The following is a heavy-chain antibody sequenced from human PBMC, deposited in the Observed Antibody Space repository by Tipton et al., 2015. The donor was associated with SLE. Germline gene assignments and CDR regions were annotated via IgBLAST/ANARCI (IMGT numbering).Heavy chain of an antibody. J-gene: IGHJ4*02. CDR3: ARVQTTVTTPLDY. D-gene: IGHD4-17*01. CDR2: TRNKANSYTT. CDR1: GFTFSDHY. V-gene: IGHV3-72*01. Sequence: GSLRLSCAASGFTFSDHYMDWVRQAPGKGLEWVGCTRNKANSYTTEYAASVKGRFTISRDDSKNSLYLQMNSLKTEDTAVYYCARVQTTVTTPLDYWGQGTLVTVSS.